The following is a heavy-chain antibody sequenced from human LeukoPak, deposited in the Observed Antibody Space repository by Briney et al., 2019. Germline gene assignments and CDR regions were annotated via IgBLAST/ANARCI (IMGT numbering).Heavy chain of an antibody. Sequence: GGSLRLSCAASGXSFSRYWMTWVRQAPGKGLEWVANIKVDGSDKYYVDSVKGRFTISRDNAKNSLFLQMNSLRAEDTAVYYCTKYGDDDTPGLNWGQGTLVTVSS. CDR2: IKVDGSDK. J-gene: IGHJ4*02. D-gene: IGHD4-17*01. CDR1: GXSFSRYW. V-gene: IGHV3-7*02. CDR3: TKYGDDDTPGLN.